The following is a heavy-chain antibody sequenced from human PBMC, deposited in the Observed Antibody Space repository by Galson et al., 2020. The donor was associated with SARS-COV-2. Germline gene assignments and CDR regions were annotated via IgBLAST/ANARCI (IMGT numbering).Heavy chain of an antibody. CDR1: GFTFSSYA. J-gene: IGHJ3*02. Sequence: QLGESLKISCAASGFTFSSYAMHWVRQAPGKGLEWVAVISYDGSNKYYADSVKGRFTISRDNSKNTLYLQMNSLRAEDTAVYYCARPKGGSYLDAFDIWGQGTMVTVSS. D-gene: IGHD1-26*01. V-gene: IGHV3-30*04. CDR2: ISYDGSNK. CDR3: ARPKGGSYLDAFDI.